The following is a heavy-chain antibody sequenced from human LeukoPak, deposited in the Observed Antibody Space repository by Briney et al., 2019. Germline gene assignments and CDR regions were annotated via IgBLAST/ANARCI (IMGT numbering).Heavy chain of an antibody. V-gene: IGHV1-46*01. D-gene: IGHD1-14*01. CDR2: INPSGGST. J-gene: IGHJ4*02. CDR3: ARDEKDTTLDY. CDR1: GYTFTSYY. Sequence: GASVKVSCKASGYTFTSYYMHWVRQAPGQGLEWMGIINPSGGSTSYAQKFQGRVTMTRDMSTSTVYMELSSLRSEDTAVYYCARDEKDTTLDYWGQGTLVTVSS.